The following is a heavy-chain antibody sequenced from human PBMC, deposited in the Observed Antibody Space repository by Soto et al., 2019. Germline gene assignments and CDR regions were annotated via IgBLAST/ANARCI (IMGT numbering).Heavy chain of an antibody. CDR2: INWNSEAI. CDR1: GFSFDDFA. V-gene: IGHV3-9*01. CDR3: ANSGYHKGFDY. Sequence: EVQLVESGGGLVQPDRSLRLSCVASGFSFDDFAMHWVRQAPGKGLEWVSGINWNSEAIGYADSVKGRFTISRDNAKNSLYLQMNSLRAEDTALYYCANSGYHKGFDYWGQGTLVTVSS. J-gene: IGHJ4*02. D-gene: IGHD5-12*01.